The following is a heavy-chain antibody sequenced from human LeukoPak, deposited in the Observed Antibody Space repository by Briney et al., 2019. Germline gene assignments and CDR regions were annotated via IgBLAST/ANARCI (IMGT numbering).Heavy chain of an antibody. CDR3: ARNIPGSYYFDY. J-gene: IGHJ4*02. Sequence: SVRLSCASSGFIFSSYGMHWLRPAPGKGLEGVAVIWFDGSNTYYADSVKGRFTISRDNSKNTLYLKMNSLRAEDTAVFYCARNIPGSYYFDYWGQGTLVTVSS. CDR2: IWFDGSNT. V-gene: IGHV3-33*08. CDR1: GFIFSSYG. D-gene: IGHD3-10*01.